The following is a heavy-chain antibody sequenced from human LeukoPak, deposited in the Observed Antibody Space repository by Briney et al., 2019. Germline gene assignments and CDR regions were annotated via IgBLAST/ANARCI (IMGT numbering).Heavy chain of an antibody. CDR2: INHSGST. CDR3: AREGRVAARPFDY. CDR1: GGSFSGYY. D-gene: IGHD6-6*01. Sequence: KPSETLSLTCAVYGGSFSGYYWSWIRQPPGKGLEWIGEINHSGSTNYNPSLKSRVTISVDTSKNQFSLKLSSVTAADTAVYYCAREGRVAARPFDYWGQGTLVTVSS. V-gene: IGHV4-34*01. J-gene: IGHJ4*02.